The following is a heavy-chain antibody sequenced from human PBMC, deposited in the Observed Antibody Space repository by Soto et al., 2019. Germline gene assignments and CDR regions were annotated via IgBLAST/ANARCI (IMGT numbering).Heavy chain of an antibody. J-gene: IGHJ3*02. CDR2: IIPTFTTT. CDR3: AREVAADGTFREDVFDI. V-gene: IGHV1-69*12. D-gene: IGHD6-13*01. Sequence: QVHLVQSGAEVKKPGSSVKVSCKAPGGTFSNHAINWVRQAPGQGLEWMGRIIPTFTTTNYAQKFQGRASMTADESTTTAYMELSSLKHDDTAVYYCAREVAADGTFREDVFDIWGQGTLVTVSS. CDR1: GGTFSNHA.